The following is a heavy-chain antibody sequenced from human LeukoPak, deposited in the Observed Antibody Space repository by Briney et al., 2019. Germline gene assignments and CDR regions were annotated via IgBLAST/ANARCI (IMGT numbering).Heavy chain of an antibody. CDR2: ISYDGSNK. J-gene: IGHJ4*02. V-gene: IGHV3-30*18. CDR3: AKDIGFGGSYFDY. CDR1: GFTFSSYG. D-gene: IGHD3-10*01. Sequence: GGSLRLSCAASGFTFSSYGMHWVRQAPGKGLEWVAVISYDGSNKYYADSVKGRFTISRDNSKNTLYLQMNSLRAEDTAVYYCAKDIGFGGSYFDYWGQGTLVTVSS.